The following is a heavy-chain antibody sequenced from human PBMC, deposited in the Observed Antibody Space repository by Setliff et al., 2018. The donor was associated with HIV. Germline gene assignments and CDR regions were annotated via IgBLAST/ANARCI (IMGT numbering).Heavy chain of an antibody. CDR1: GYTLTEVS. CDR2: FDPQDGET. D-gene: IGHD3-10*01. J-gene: IGHJ4*02. CDR3: ATSGTYYYGSGSYHASGY. Sequence: GASVKVSCKVSGYTLTEVSMHWVRQAPKKGLEWMGYFDPQDGETVHAQKFQGRVTITADTSTDTSDMELSSLRSEDTAVYYCATSGTYYYGSGSYHASGYWGQGTLVTVSS. V-gene: IGHV1-24*01.